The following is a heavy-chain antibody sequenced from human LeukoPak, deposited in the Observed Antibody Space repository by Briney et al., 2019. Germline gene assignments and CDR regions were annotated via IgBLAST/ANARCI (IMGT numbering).Heavy chain of an antibody. CDR2: IYFSGIT. J-gene: IGHJ4*02. Sequence: PSETLSLTCTVSGASISNYYWSWIRQPPGKGLEWIGHIYFSGITKYSPSLKSRVTMSLDTSKNQFSLKLSSVSAADTAVYYCARMGIYNNYGNDYWGQGTLVTVSA. D-gene: IGHD4-11*01. V-gene: IGHV4-59*01. CDR1: GASISNYY. CDR3: ARMGIYNNYGNDY.